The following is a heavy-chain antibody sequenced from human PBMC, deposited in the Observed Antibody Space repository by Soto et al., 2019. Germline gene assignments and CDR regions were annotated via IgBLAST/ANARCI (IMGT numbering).Heavy chain of an antibody. V-gene: IGHV4-59*01. J-gene: IGHJ4*02. D-gene: IGHD2-2*01. Sequence: SETLSLTCTVSRGSMSGYYWSWIRQSPGEGLEWIGYIYYSGSTNYNPSLKSRATISVDTSKNQFSVKLSSVTAADTAMYYCARSIVPAASFDCWGQGTPITVSS. CDR2: IYYSGST. CDR1: RGSMSGYY. CDR3: ARSIVPAASFDC.